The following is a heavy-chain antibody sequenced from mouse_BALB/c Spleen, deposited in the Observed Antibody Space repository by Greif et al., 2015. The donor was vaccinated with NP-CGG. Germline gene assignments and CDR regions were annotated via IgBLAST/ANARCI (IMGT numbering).Heavy chain of an antibody. CDR3: ARRTGTEAMDY. CDR1: GYTFTDYY. V-gene: IGHV1-84*02. Sequence: QVQLKQSGPELVKPGASVKIFCKASGYTFTDYYINWVKQKPGQGLEWIGWIYPGSGNTKYNEKFKGKATLTVDTSSSTAYMQLSSLTSEDTAVYFCARRTGTEAMDYWGQGTSVTVSS. CDR2: IYPGSGNT. J-gene: IGHJ4*01. D-gene: IGHD4-1*01.